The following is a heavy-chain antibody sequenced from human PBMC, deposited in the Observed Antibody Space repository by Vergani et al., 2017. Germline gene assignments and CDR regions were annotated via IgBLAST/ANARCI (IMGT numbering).Heavy chain of an antibody. CDR1: GYTFTSYY. V-gene: IGHV1-46*03. CDR3: ARAGHLNYYYYGMDF. Sequence: QVQLVQSGAAVKKPGASVKVSCKASGYTFTSYYMHWVRQAPGQGLEWMGIINPSGGSTSYAQKFQARVTMTRDTSTSTVYMELSSLRSEDPAVYYCARAGHLNYYYYGMDFWGQGTTVTVSS. J-gene: IGHJ6*02. CDR2: INPSGGST.